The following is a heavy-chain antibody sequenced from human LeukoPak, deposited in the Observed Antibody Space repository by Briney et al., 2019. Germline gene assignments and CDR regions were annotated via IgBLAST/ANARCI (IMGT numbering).Heavy chain of an antibody. J-gene: IGHJ6*03. V-gene: IGHV1-69*13. CDR2: IIPIFGTA. D-gene: IGHD2-2*02. CDR1: GGTFSSYA. CDR3: ATPRYTRPYYYYYMDV. Sequence: SVKVSCKASGGTFSSYAISWVRQAPGQGLEWMGGIIPIFGTADYAQKFQGRVTITADESTSTAYMELSSLRSEDTAVYYCATPRYTRPYYYYYMDVWGKGTTVTVSS.